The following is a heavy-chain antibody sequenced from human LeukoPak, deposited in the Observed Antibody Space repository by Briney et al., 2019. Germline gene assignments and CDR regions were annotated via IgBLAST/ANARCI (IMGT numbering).Heavy chain of an antibody. CDR3: ATGRSCTTCYLPDY. J-gene: IGHJ4*02. V-gene: IGHV3-7*01. Sequence: GGSLRLSCAASGFTFSNYWMTWVRQAPGKGLEWVANINQDGGEKSYVDSVKGRFPISRDNAKNSLYLKMNSLRAEDTAVYHCATGRSCTTCYLPDYWGQGTLVTVSS. CDR2: INQDGGEK. CDR1: GFTFSNYW. D-gene: IGHD2-2*01.